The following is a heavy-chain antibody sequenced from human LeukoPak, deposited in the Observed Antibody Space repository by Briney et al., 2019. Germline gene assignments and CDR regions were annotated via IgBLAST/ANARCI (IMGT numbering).Heavy chain of an antibody. CDR3: ASVLGDGGVTTLVRAFDI. CDR1: GGSISSSSYY. Sequence: PSETLSLTCTVSGGSISSSSYYWGWIRQPPGKGLEWIGSIYYSGSTYYNPSLKSRVTISVDTSKNQFSLKLSAVTAADTAVYYCASVLGDGGVTTLVRAFDIWGQGTMATVSS. J-gene: IGHJ3*02. D-gene: IGHD3-3*01. V-gene: IGHV4-39*07. CDR2: IYYSGST.